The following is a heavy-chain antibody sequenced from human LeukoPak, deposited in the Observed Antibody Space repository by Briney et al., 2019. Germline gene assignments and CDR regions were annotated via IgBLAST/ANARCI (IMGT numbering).Heavy chain of an antibody. D-gene: IGHD6-19*01. CDR1: GGSISSYY. V-gene: IGHV4-59*08. Sequence: SETLSLTCTVSGGSISSYYWSWIRQPPGKGLEWIGFIYYSGSTNYNPSLRSRVTISVDTSKNQCSLKLSSVTAADTAVYYCARHSGWSGLDYMDVWGKGTTVTVSS. J-gene: IGHJ6*03. CDR2: IYYSGST. CDR3: ARHSGWSGLDYMDV.